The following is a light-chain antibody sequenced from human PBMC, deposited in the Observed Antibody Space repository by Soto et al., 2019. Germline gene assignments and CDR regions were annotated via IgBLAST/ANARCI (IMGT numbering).Light chain of an antibody. V-gene: IGKV1-39*01. CDR2: AAS. J-gene: IGKJ2*01. CDR3: QHGGNWLPYI. Sequence: DIQMTQSPSSLSASVGDRVTISCRASQTISTYLNWYQQKPGKAPNLLIYAASSLESGVPSRFSGSGSGTDFTLTISSLQPEDFATYYCQHGGNWLPYIFGQGTKLEIK. CDR1: QTISTY.